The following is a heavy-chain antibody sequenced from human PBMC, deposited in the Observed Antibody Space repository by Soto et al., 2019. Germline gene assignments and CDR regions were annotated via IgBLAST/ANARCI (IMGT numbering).Heavy chain of an antibody. CDR3: AGAASDGWFDP. Sequence: QVQLVESGGGVVQPGRSLRLSCEASGITISAYGMHWVRQAPGKGLEWVAVIWFDGRNKYYADSVKGRFTISRDNSKNTLYLQMNSLRVDDPAFYYSAGAASDGWFDPWGQGTLVTVSS. CDR1: GITISAYG. CDR2: IWFDGRNK. J-gene: IGHJ5*02. V-gene: IGHV3-33*01.